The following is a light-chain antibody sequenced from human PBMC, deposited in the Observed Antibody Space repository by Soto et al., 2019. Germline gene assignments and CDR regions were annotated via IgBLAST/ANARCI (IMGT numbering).Light chain of an antibody. CDR2: GAS. J-gene: IGKJ1*01. CDR3: QHYGNSRWT. V-gene: IGKV3-20*01. CDR1: QSATNSY. Sequence: EIVLTQSPATLSLSPGESATLSCRASQSATNSYIAWYQQKPGQAPRLLIYGASSRATGIPDRFSGSGSETDFTLTISRLEPEDFAVYFCQHYGNSRWTFGQGSKVEIK.